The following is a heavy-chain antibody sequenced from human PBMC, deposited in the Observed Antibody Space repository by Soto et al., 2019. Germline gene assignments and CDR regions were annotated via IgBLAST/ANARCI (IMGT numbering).Heavy chain of an antibody. D-gene: IGHD2-15*01. V-gene: IGHV4-34*01. CDR3: ARCDIVVVVAATHALDI. Sequence: SETLSLTCAVYGGSFSGYYWSWIRQPPGKGLEWIGEINHSGSTNYNPSLKSRVTISVDTSKNQFSLMLSAVPAADTAVYDCARCDIVVVVAATHALDIWGQGTMVTVSS. CDR1: GGSFSGYY. J-gene: IGHJ3*02. CDR2: INHSGST.